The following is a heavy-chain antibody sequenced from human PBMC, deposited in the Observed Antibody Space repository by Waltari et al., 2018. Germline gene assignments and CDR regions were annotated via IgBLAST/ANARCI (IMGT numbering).Heavy chain of an antibody. CDR2: INHSGST. CDR1: GGSFSGYY. CDR3: ARDATDIVVVPAAASVDAFDI. D-gene: IGHD2-2*01. V-gene: IGHV4-34*01. Sequence: QVQLQQWGAGLLKPSETLSLTCAVYGGSFSGYYWSWIRQPPGKGLEWIGEINHSGSTNYNPSLKSRVTISVDTSKNQFSLKLSSVTAADTAVYYCARDATDIVVVPAAASVDAFDIWGQGTMVTVSS. J-gene: IGHJ3*02.